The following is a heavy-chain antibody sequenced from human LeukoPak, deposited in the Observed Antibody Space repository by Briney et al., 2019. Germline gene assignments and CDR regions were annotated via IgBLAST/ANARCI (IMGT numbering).Heavy chain of an antibody. CDR3: ARGTSDY. CDR1: GGSISSYY. Sequence: PSETLPLTCTVSGGSISSYYWSWIRQPPGKGLEWIGYIYYSGSTNYNPSLKSRVTISVDTSKNQFSLKLSSVTAADTAVYYCARGTSDYWGQGTLVTVSS. V-gene: IGHV4-59*01. J-gene: IGHJ4*02. D-gene: IGHD1-1*01. CDR2: IYYSGST.